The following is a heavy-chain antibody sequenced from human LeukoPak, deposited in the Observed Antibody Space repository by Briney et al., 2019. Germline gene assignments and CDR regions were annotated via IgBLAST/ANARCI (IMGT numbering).Heavy chain of an antibody. D-gene: IGHD3-10*01. J-gene: IGHJ4*02. Sequence: TGGSLRLSCAASGFTFSSYAMSWIRQAPGKGLEWVSAISGSGGSAYYADSVKGRFTISRDNSKNTLYLQMNSLRAEGTAVYYCAKDSPYYYGSGSYSLPFDYWGQGTLVTVSS. CDR3: AKDSPYYYGSGSYSLPFDY. V-gene: IGHV3-23*01. CDR2: ISGSGGSA. CDR1: GFTFSSYA.